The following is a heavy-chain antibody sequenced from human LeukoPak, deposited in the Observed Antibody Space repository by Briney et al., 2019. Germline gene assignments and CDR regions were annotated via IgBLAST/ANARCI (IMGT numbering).Heavy chain of an antibody. CDR2: INPNSGGT. D-gene: IGHD3-3*01. J-gene: IGHJ6*03. Sequence: ASVKVSCKASGYTFTGYYMHWVRQAPGQGLEWMGWINPNSGGTNYAQKFQGRVTMTRDTSISTAYMELSRPRSDDTAVYYCARDGRITIFGVVIPDQNYYYYMDVWGKGTTVTISS. V-gene: IGHV1-2*02. CDR3: ARDGRITIFGVVIPDQNYYYYMDV. CDR1: GYTFTGYY.